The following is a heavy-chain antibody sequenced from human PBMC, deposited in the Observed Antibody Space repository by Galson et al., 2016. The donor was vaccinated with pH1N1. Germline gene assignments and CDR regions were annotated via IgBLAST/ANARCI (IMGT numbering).Heavy chain of an antibody. CDR2: VNPSGST. Sequence: ETLSLTCTVYGGSFSDYYWSWIRQPPGKGLEWIGEVNPSGSTIYNPSLNSRVIISADTSRNQFSLKLTSVTAADTVVYFCARVDFGGKLGDWGQGTQVTVSS. D-gene: IGHD3-10*01. V-gene: IGHV4-34*01. J-gene: IGHJ4*02. CDR1: GGSFSDYY. CDR3: ARVDFGGKLGD.